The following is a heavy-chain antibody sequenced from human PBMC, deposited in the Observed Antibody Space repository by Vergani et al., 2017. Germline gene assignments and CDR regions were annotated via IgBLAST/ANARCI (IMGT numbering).Heavy chain of an antibody. J-gene: IGHJ5*02. CDR2: IYYSGST. V-gene: IGHV4-59*01. D-gene: IGHD4-23*01. CDR1: GGPISSYY. CDR3: ARGRNSATHWFDP. Sequence: QVQLQESGPGLVKPSETLSLTCTVSGGPISSYYWSWIRQPPGKGLEWIGYIYYSGSTNYNPSLKSRVTISVDTSKNQFSLKRSSVTAADTAVYYCARGRNSATHWFDPWGQGTLVTVSS.